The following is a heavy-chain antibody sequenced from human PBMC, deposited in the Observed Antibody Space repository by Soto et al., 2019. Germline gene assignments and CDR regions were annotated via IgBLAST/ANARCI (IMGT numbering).Heavy chain of an antibody. CDR1: GGSISSSSYY. CDR3: ARGWDWFDP. J-gene: IGHJ5*02. D-gene: IGHD1-26*01. Sequence: KTSETLSLTCTVSGGSISSSSYYWGWIRQPPGKGLEWIGSIYYSGSTYYNPSLKSRVTISVDTSKNQFSLKLSSVTAADTAVYYCARGWDWFDPWGQGTLVTVSS. CDR2: IYYSGST. V-gene: IGHV4-39*01.